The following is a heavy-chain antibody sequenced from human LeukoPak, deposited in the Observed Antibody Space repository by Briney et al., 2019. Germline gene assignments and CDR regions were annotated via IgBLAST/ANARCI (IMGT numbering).Heavy chain of an antibody. D-gene: IGHD3-22*01. Sequence: GGSLRLSCAVSGITLSNYGMSWVRQAPGKGLEWVAGMSGSGGRTNYADSVKGRFTISRDNPKNTLCLQMNSLRAEDTAVYFCAKRGVVIRVILVGFHKEAYYFDSWGQGALVTVSS. CDR2: MSGSGGRT. J-gene: IGHJ4*02. CDR1: GITLSNYG. CDR3: AKRGVVIRVILVGFHKEAYYFDS. V-gene: IGHV3-23*01.